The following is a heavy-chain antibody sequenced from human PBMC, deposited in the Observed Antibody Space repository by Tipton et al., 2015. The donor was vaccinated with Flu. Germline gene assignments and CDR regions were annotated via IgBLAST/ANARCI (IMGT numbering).Heavy chain of an antibody. CDR2: IYYSGST. J-gene: IGHJ5*02. V-gene: IGHV4-61*01. CDR3: ARRDYSNYVSEPKNWFDP. CDR1: GGSISSGSYY. D-gene: IGHD4-11*01. Sequence: TLSLTCTVSGGSISSGSYYWSWIRQPPGKGLEWIGYIYYSGSTNYNPSLKSRVTISVDTSKNQFSLRLVSMAATDTAVYYCARRDYSNYVSEPKNWFDPWGQGILVTVSS.